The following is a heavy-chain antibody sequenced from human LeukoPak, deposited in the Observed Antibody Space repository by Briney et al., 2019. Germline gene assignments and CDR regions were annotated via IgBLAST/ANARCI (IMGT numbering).Heavy chain of an antibody. CDR1: GLTFDDYT. CDR3: AKGLAGPIDY. D-gene: IGHD3-9*01. CDR2: ITWDGGST. J-gene: IGHJ4*02. Sequence: GGSLRLSCAASGLTFDDYTMHWVRQAPGKGLEWVSLITWDGGSTYYADSVKGRFTVSRDNSKNSLYLQMNSLRTEDTALYYCAKGLAGPIDYWGQGTLVTVSS. V-gene: IGHV3-43*01.